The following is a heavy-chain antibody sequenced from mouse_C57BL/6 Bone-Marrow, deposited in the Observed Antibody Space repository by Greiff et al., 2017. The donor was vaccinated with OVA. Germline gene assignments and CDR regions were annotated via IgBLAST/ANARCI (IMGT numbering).Heavy chain of an antibody. CDR3: ARGGQDY. Sequence: VQLQQSGAELFLPFSSFPLSFPPSCSPFTSYGINWVKQRPGQGLEWIGYIYIGNGYTEYNEKFKGKATLTSDTSSSTAYMQLSSLTSEDSAIYFCARGGQDYWGQGTTLTVSS. CDR1: CSPFTSYG. J-gene: IGHJ2*01. D-gene: IGHD3-3*01. CDR2: IYIGNGYT. V-gene: IGHV1-58*01.